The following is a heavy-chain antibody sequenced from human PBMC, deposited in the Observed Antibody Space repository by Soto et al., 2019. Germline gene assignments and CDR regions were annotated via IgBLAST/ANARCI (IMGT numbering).Heavy chain of an antibody. CDR3: TRGCLAVAPRELDY. V-gene: IGHV3-49*03. Sequence: ALRLSCTASGFTFGDYAMSWFRQAPGKGLEWVGFIRSKAYGGTTEYAASVKGRFTISRDDSKSMAYLQMNSLKTEDTAGYYCTRGCLAVAPRELDYWGQGTLVTVSS. D-gene: IGHD6-19*01. J-gene: IGHJ4*02. CDR1: GFTFGDYA. CDR2: IRSKAYGGTT.